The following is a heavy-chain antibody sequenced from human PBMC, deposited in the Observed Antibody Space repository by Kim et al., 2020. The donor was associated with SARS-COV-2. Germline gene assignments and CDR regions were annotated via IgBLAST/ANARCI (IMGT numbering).Heavy chain of an antibody. CDR2: ISYDGSNK. D-gene: IGHD2-2*01. V-gene: IGHV3-30*03. CDR1: GFTFSSYG. Sequence: GGSLRLSCAASGFTFSSYGMHWVRQAPGKGLEWVAVISYDGSNKYYADSVKGRFTISRDNSKNTLYLQMNSLRAEDTAVYYCATDIVVVPAARVHYYYYGMDVWGQGTTVTVSS. CDR3: ATDIVVVPAARVHYYYYGMDV. J-gene: IGHJ6*02.